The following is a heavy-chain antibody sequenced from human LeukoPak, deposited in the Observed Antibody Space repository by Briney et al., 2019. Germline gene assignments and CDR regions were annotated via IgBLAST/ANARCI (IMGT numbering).Heavy chain of an antibody. CDR3: ARDIGYSSLFGWYFDL. J-gene: IGHJ2*01. Sequence: SQTLSLTCTVSGGSISSGDYYWSWIRQPPGKGLEWIGYIYYSGSTYYNPSLKSRVTISVDTSKNQFSLKLSSVTAADTAVYYCARDIGYSSLFGWYFDLWGRGTLVTVSS. CDR2: IYYSGST. V-gene: IGHV4-30-4*08. D-gene: IGHD6-13*01. CDR1: GGSISSGDYY.